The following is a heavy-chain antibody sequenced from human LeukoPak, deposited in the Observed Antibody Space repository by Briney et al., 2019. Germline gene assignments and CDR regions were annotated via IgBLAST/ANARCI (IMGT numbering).Heavy chain of an antibody. CDR2: ISWNSGSI. CDR3: AKDTGYSSSWQDY. V-gene: IGHV3-9*01. J-gene: IGHJ4*01. Sequence: PGGSLRLSCAASGFTFDDYAMHWVRHAPGKGLEWVSGISWNSGSIGYADSVKGRFTISRDNAKNSLYLQMNSLRAEDTALYYCAKDTGYSSSWQDYWGQGTLVTVSS. CDR1: GFTFDDYA. D-gene: IGHD6-13*01.